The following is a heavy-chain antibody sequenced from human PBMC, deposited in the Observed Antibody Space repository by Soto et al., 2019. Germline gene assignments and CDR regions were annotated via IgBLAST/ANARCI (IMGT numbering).Heavy chain of an antibody. V-gene: IGHV3-23*01. D-gene: IGHD2-2*01. CDR2: ISGSGSST. CDR1: GFTFSSYA. J-gene: IGHJ4*02. Sequence: DVQLLESGGGLLVQPGGSLRLSCAASGFTFSSYAMSWVRQAPGKGLEWVSGISGSGSSTYYVDSVKGRFTISRDNSKKTLPLQMNSLRADDTDVYYCAKGDRNQPSASDYWGQGTLVTVSS. CDR3: AKGDRNQPSASDY.